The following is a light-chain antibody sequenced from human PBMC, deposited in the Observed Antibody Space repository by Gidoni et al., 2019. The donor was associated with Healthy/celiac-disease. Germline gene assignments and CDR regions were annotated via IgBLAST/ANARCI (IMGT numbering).Light chain of an antibody. CDR3: QQYGNSPLT. CDR2: AAS. V-gene: IGKV3-20*01. CDR1: QSVSSSY. Sequence: EIVLTQSPGTLSLSPGQRATLPCSATQSVSSSYLAWYQQKPGQAPRLLIYAASSRATGIPDRFSGSGSGTDFTLTISRLEPEDFAVYYCQQYGNSPLTFGGXTTVEI. J-gene: IGKJ4*01.